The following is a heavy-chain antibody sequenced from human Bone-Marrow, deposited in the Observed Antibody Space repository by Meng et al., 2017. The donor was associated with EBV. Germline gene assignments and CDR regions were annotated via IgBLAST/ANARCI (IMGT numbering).Heavy chain of an antibody. J-gene: IGHJ4*02. D-gene: IGHD6-13*01. V-gene: IGHV3-30*18. Sequence: VQLVGSGGGVVQPGRSLRLSCAASGFTFSSYGMHWVRQSPGKGLEWVAVISYDGSNKYYADSVKGRFTISRDNSKNTLYLQMNSLRAEDTAVYYCAKDGWGSSWYLDYWGQGTLVTVSS. CDR2: ISYDGSNK. CDR1: GFTFSSYG. CDR3: AKDGWGSSWYLDY.